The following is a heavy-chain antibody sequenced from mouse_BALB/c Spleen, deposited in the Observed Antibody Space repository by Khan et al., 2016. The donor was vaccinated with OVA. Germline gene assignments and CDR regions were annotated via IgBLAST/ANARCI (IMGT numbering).Heavy chain of an antibody. Sequence: QVQLQQPGPGLVQPSQSLSITCTVSGFSLTTYGIHWVRQSPGKGLEWLGVIWNGGNTDCNAPFISRLNISQDNSKSQVFFKMNSLQADDTAIYYCARHSYRYDFTYWGQGTLVTVSA. CDR3: ARHSYRYDFTY. CDR1: GFSLTTYG. CDR2: IWNGGNT. D-gene: IGHD2-12*01. J-gene: IGHJ3*01. V-gene: IGHV2-2*01.